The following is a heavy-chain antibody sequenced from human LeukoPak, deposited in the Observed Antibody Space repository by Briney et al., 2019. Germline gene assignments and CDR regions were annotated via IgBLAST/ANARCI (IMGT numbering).Heavy chain of an antibody. CDR3: ARDAIGYYDSSGYAWFDP. CDR1: GYNFTDYY. J-gene: IGHJ5*02. V-gene: IGHV1-2*02. CDR2: INLNSGGT. Sequence: ASVTVSCKASGYNFTDYYMHWVRQAPGQGLEWMGWINLNSGGTNYAQKFQGRFTMTRDTSISTAYMELSRLRSDDTAVYYCARDAIGYYDSSGYAWFDPWGQGTLVSVSS. D-gene: IGHD3-22*01.